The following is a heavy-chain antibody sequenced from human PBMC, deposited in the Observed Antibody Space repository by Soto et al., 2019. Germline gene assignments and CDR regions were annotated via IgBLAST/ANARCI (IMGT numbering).Heavy chain of an antibody. CDR1: GGTFGNYG. J-gene: IGHJ6*02. CDR2: IIPILQRT. D-gene: IGHD3-10*01. V-gene: IGHV1-69*13. CDR3: ARDYTPITPVSDYKYGLDI. Sequence: GASVKVSCKASGGTFGNYGVSWVRQAPGQGLEWMGGIIPILQRTDYAEKFRGRVTITADASSSTAYVDLASLRSEDTAVYYCARDYTPITPVSDYKYGLDIWGQGTKVTVSS.